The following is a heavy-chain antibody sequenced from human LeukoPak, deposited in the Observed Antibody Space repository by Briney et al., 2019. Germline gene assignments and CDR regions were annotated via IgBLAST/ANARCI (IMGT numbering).Heavy chain of an antibody. D-gene: IGHD5-12*01. CDR3: ADRLNSGYEN. J-gene: IGHJ4*02. CDR2: INHSGSA. V-gene: IGHV4-34*01. Sequence: SETLSLTCAVYGGSFSGYYWSWIRQPPGKGLEWIGEINHSGSANYNPSLKRRVTISVDTSKDQFALKLSSVTAADTAVYYWADRLNSGYENWGQGTLVTVSS. CDR1: GGSFSGYY.